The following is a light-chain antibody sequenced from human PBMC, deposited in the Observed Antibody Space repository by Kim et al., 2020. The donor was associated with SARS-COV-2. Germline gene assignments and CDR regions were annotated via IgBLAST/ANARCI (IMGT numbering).Light chain of an antibody. Sequence: PGRHVTLSCGSRTGAVTSGHHPYWFQQKPGHAPRTMIYDTSNKHSWTPARLSGSLLGGKAALTLSGALPEDEAEYYCLLYYDGYRIFGGGTQLTVL. V-gene: IGLV7-46*01. CDR1: TGAVTSGHH. CDR3: LLYYDGYRI. J-gene: IGLJ2*01. CDR2: DTS.